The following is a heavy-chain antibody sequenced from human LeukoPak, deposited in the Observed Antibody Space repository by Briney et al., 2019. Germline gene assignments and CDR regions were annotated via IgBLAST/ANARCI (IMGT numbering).Heavy chain of an antibody. CDR3: ARDPVHEQQLVSYYYGMDV. Sequence: GGSLRLSCVASGFNFDIYTMIWVRQAPGKGLEWISYIGSSGSPRYYADSVKARFTISRDNARNALYLQMNSLRAEDTAVYYCARDPVHEQQLVSYYYGMDVWGQGTTVTVSS. J-gene: IGHJ6*02. D-gene: IGHD6-13*01. CDR1: GFNFDIYT. CDR2: IGSSGSPR. V-gene: IGHV3-48*04.